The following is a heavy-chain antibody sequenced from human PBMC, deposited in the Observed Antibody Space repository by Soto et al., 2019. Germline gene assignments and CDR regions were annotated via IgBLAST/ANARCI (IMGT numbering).Heavy chain of an antibody. CDR1: GGSFSGYY. Sequence: QVQLQQWGAGLLKPSETLSLTCAVYGGSFSGYYWSWIRQPPGKGLEWIGEINHSGSTNYIPSLKSRVTISVDTSKNQFSLKLSSVTAADTAVYYCARSTQAAAGLGYFDYWGQGTLVTVSS. D-gene: IGHD6-13*01. CDR3: ARSTQAAAGLGYFDY. CDR2: INHSGST. J-gene: IGHJ4*02. V-gene: IGHV4-34*01.